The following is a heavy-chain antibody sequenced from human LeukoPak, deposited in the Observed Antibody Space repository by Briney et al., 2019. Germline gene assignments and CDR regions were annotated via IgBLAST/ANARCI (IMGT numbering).Heavy chain of an antibody. V-gene: IGHV4-39*01. CDR2: IYYVGSP. CDR3: ARLPITKRAMDV. D-gene: IGHD3-3*01. Sequence: SETLSLTCSDSGDFIKGGDSYWGWIRQYPKKGLEWLGSIYYVGSPYYNPSLNSRRVTMSVDTSKNQFSLTLTSVTAADTAVYYCARLPITKRAMDVWGQGTTVTVSS. CDR1: GDFIKGGDSY. J-gene: IGHJ6*02.